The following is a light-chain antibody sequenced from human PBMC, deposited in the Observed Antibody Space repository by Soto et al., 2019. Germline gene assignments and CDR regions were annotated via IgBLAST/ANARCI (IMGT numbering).Light chain of an antibody. Sequence: QSALTQPASVSGSPGQSITISCTGTSSDVGGYKYVSWYQQHPGKAPKVMIFEVSNRPSGVSNRFSGSKSGNTASLTISGLQAEDEADYYCSSYTSSSTGVFGTGTKLTVL. CDR1: SSDVGGYKY. CDR2: EVS. V-gene: IGLV2-14*01. CDR3: SSYTSSSTGV. J-gene: IGLJ1*01.